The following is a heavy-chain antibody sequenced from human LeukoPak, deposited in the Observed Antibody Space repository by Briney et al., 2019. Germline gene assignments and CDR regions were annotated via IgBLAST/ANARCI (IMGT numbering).Heavy chain of an antibody. Sequence: GRSLRLSCAASGFTFSSYAMHWVRQAPGKGLEWVAVISYDGSNKYYADSVKGRFTISRDNSKNTLYLQMNSLRAEDTAVYYCARDLVARAPRGDYGMDVWGQGTTVTVSS. CDR1: GFTFSSYA. V-gene: IGHV3-30*04. J-gene: IGHJ6*02. CDR2: ISYDGSNK. CDR3: ARDLVARAPRGDYGMDV. D-gene: IGHD2-15*01.